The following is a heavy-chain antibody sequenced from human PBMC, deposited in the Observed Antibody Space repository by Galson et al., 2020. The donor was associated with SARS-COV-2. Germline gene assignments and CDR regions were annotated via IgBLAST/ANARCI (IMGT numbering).Heavy chain of an antibody. CDR2: INPNSGAT. CDR3: ARGGPVAGTDY. V-gene: IGHV1-2*06. D-gene: IGHD6-19*01. CDR1: GYTFTVYY. J-gene: IGHJ4*02. Sequence: ASVKVSCKASGYTFTVYYIHWVRQAPGQGLEWMGRINPNSGATDYPQRVQDRVTVTRDTSISTAYMELSSLTSDDTTVYYCARGGPVAGTDYWGQGTLVTVSS.